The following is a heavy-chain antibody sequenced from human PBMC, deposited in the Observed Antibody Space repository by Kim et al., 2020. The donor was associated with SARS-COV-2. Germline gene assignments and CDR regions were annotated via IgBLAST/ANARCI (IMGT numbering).Heavy chain of an antibody. V-gene: IGHV4-30-2*01. Sequence: KCRVTISVDRSKNQFSLKLSSVTAADTAVYYCARIHRYCSSTSCYYFDYWGQGTLVTVSS. CDR3: ARIHRYCSSTSCYYFDY. D-gene: IGHD2-2*01. J-gene: IGHJ4*02.